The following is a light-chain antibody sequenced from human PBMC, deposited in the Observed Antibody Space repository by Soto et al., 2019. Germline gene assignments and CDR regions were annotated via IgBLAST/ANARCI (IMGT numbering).Light chain of an antibody. CDR3: QQFDRSVT. J-gene: IGKJ1*01. CDR2: GAS. CDR1: QSVSSTF. Sequence: EIVLTQSPGSLSLSPGERATLSCRASQSVSSTFFAWYQQRPGQAPRLLMYGASSRATGIPERFSGSGSGTDFTITISTLEPEDSAVYYYQQFDRSVTFGEGTKVEIK. V-gene: IGKV3-20*01.